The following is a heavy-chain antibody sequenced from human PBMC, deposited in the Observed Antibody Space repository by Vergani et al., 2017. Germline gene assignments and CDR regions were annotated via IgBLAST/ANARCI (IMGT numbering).Heavy chain of an antibody. CDR1: GFTFDDYA. J-gene: IGHJ6*02. Sequence: EVQLVESGGGLVQPGRSLRLSCAASGFTFDDYAMHWVRQAPGKGLEWVSGISWNSGSIGYADSVKGRFTISRDNAKNSLYLQMNSLRAEDTALYYCAKAGGYSSSSWGYYYYGMDVWGQGTTVTVSS. CDR2: ISWNSGSI. D-gene: IGHD6-6*01. V-gene: IGHV3-9*01. CDR3: AKAGGYSSSSWGYYYYGMDV.